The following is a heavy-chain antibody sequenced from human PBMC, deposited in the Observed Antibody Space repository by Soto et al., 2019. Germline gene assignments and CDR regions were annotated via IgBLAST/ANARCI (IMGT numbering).Heavy chain of an antibody. V-gene: IGHV1-24*01. J-gene: IGHJ6*02. D-gene: IGHD3-3*01. CDR1: GYTLTELS. CDR3: ATGIITTPPMDV. CDR2: FDPEDGET. Sequence: GASVKVSCKVSGYTLTELSMHWVRQAPGKGLEWMGGFDPEDGETIYAQKFQGRVTMTEDTSTDTAYMELISLRFEDTAVYYCATGIITTPPMDVWGQGTTVTVFS.